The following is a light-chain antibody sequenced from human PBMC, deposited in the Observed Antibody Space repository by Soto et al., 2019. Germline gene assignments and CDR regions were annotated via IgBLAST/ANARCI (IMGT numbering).Light chain of an antibody. CDR1: NMGSKS. V-gene: IGLV3-21*04. Sequence: SYELTQPPSVSVAPGKTARITCGGNNMGSKSVHWYQQKPGQAPVLVINYDSDRPSGIPERFSGSNSVNTATLTISRVEAGDEADYYCQVWDSSSDHPWVFGGGTKLTVL. J-gene: IGLJ3*02. CDR3: QVWDSSSDHPWV. CDR2: YDS.